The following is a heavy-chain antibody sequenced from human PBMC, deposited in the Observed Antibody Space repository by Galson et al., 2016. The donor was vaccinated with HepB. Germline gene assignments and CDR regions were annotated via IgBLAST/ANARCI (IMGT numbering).Heavy chain of an antibody. Sequence: SLRLSCAASGFPFSTYGMSWVRQAPGKGLEWVSGISGSGGSIYSADSAKGRFTISRDNSKNTLYLQMNSLRAEDTAVYYCARAYYYGMDVWGQGTTVTVSS. V-gene: IGHV3-23*01. CDR3: ARAYYYGMDV. J-gene: IGHJ6*02. CDR2: ISGSGGSI. CDR1: GFPFSTYG.